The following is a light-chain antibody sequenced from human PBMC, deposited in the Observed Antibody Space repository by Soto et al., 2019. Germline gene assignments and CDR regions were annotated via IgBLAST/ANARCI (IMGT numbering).Light chain of an antibody. CDR2: GAS. CDR1: QSVRSSY. CDR3: QQYGSSPRT. V-gene: IGKV3-20*01. J-gene: IGKJ1*01. Sequence: EMVLTQSPGTLSLSPGERATHSCRASQSVRSSYLACYQQKPGQAPRLLIYGASSRATGIPDRFSGSGSGTDFTLTISRLEPEDFAVYYCQQYGSSPRTFGQGTKVEIK.